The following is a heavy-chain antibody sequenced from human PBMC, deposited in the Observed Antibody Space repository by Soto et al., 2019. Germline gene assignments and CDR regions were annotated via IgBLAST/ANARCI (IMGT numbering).Heavy chain of an antibody. CDR2: ISSDGSNK. CDR3: ARDDEGGSDCDLGY. Sequence: QVQLVESGGGVVQPGRSLRLSCAVSGFTFSSHAMHWVRQAPGKGLEWVTLISSDGSNKYYADSVKGRFTTSGDNSKNTMHLQMNSQRVEDTAVYYCARDDEGGSDCDLGYWGQGALVAVSS. CDR1: GFTFSSHA. V-gene: IGHV3-30-3*01. D-gene: IGHD3-16*01. J-gene: IGHJ4*02.